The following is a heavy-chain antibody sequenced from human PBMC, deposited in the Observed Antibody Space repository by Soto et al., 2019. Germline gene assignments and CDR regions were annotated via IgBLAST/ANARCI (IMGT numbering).Heavy chain of an antibody. Sequence: QVQLVQSGAEVKKPGASVKVSCKASGYTFTSYGISWVRQAPGQGLEWMGWISAYNGNTNYAQKLQGSVTMTTDLSTSTAYMELRSLRSGDTAVYYCARGGYGDYGLAEYFQHWGQGTLVTVSS. J-gene: IGHJ1*01. CDR1: GYTFTSYG. CDR2: ISAYNGNT. V-gene: IGHV1-18*01. D-gene: IGHD4-17*01. CDR3: ARGGYGDYGLAEYFQH.